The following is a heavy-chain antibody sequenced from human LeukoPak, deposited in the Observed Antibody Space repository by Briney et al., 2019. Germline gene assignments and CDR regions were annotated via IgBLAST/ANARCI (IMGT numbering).Heavy chain of an antibody. CDR2: IHYTGGT. D-gene: IGHD3-22*01. Sequence: SETLSLTCTVSGGSISSYYWVWLRQPPGKGLEWIATIHYTGGTYYNPSLKSRVTISVDTSKNQFSLKLSSVTAADTAMYYCARYWGPYDNSGAYFDYWGQGTLVTVSS. J-gene: IGHJ4*02. V-gene: IGHV4-39*01. CDR3: ARYWGPYDNSGAYFDY. CDR1: GGSISSYY.